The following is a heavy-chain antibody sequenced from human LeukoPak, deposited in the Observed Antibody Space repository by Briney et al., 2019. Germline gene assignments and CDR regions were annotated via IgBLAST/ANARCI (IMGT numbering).Heavy chain of an antibody. J-gene: IGHJ4*02. Sequence: GASVKVSCKASGYTFTGYYMHWVRQAPGQGLEWMGWINPNSGGTNYAQEFQGRVTMTRDTSISTAYMELSRLRSDDTAVYYCARWDSGSYWGAYYFDYWGQGTLVTVSS. CDR3: ARWDSGSYWGAYYFDY. CDR2: INPNSGGT. V-gene: IGHV1-2*02. CDR1: GYTFTGYY. D-gene: IGHD1-26*01.